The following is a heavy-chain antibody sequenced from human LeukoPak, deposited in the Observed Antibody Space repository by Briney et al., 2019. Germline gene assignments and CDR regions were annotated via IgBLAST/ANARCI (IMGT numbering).Heavy chain of an antibody. J-gene: IGHJ4*02. CDR3: ARDYDILTGSKRLDY. D-gene: IGHD3-9*01. V-gene: IGHV1-69*13. CDR2: IIPIFGTA. Sequence: SVKVSCKASGGTFSSYAISWVRQAPGQGLEWMGGIIPIFGTANYAQKFQGRVTITADESTSTAYMELSSLRSEDTAVYYCARDYDILTGSKRLDYWGQGTLVTVSS. CDR1: GGTFSSYA.